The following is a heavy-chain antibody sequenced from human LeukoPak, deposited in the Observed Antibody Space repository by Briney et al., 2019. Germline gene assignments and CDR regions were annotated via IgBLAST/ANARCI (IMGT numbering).Heavy chain of an antibody. CDR3: ARSNQADGY. Sequence: PGGSLRLSCAASGFTFSSYWMHWVRQVPGKGLVWVARINPGGSSITYADSVKGRFTISRANAKNTLYLQMDSLRAEDTGVYYCARSNQADGYWGQGTLVTVSS. CDR2: INPGGSSI. J-gene: IGHJ4*02. D-gene: IGHD1-14*01. V-gene: IGHV3-74*01. CDR1: GFTFSSYW.